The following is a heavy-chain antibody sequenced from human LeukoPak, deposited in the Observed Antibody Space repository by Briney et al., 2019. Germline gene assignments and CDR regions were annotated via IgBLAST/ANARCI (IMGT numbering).Heavy chain of an antibody. CDR2: ISSSGSTI. Sequence: GGSLRLSRAPSGFTFSIYSMSWVRHAPGKGLEWVSYISSSGSTIYFAVSLKGRFTISRDNAKTSLYVQRNGLSAEDTGGDYCARGLGIDYWGQGTLVTVSS. V-gene: IGHV3-48*01. D-gene: IGHD7-27*01. CDR3: ARGLGIDY. J-gene: IGHJ4*02. CDR1: GFTFSIYS.